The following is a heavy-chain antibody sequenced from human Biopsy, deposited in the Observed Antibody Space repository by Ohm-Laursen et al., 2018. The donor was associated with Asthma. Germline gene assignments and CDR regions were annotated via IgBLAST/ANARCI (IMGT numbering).Heavy chain of an antibody. D-gene: IGHD5-12*01. Sequence: GASVKVSCKASGTTFSSYSFSWVRQAPGQGLEWMGGIIPVFPTANYPQKFQDRVTISADDSTKTAYMELSSLTSEDTAVYDCARAPGPPTVDNDYGTPRHYFFDSWGQGSLVTVSS. J-gene: IGHJ4*02. V-gene: IGHV1-69*13. CDR3: ARAPGPPTVDNDYGTPRHYFFDS. CDR1: GTTFSSYS. CDR2: IIPVFPTA.